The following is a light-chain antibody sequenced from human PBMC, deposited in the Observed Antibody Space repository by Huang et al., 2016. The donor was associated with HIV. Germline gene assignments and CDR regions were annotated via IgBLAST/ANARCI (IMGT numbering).Light chain of an antibody. Sequence: VMTQSPATLSGSPGERATLSCRASQSVSSNLAWYQQKPGQAPRLLIYGASTRATGIPARFSGSGSGTEFTLTISSLQSEDFAVYYCQQYNNWPQTFGQGTKVEIK. CDR3: QQYNNWPQT. V-gene: IGKV3-15*01. J-gene: IGKJ1*01. CDR1: QSVSSN. CDR2: GAS.